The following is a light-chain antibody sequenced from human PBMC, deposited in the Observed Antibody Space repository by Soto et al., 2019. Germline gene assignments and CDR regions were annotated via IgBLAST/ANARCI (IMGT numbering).Light chain of an antibody. CDR3: QQYSSYSPRT. CDR1: QSISSW. Sequence: DILMTQSPSTLSASVGDRVTITCRASQSISSWLAWYQQKPGKAPKLLIYDASNLESGVPSRFSGSGSGTEFTLTISSLQPDDFAAYYCQQYSSYSPRTFGQGTKVEIK. V-gene: IGKV1-5*01. J-gene: IGKJ1*01. CDR2: DAS.